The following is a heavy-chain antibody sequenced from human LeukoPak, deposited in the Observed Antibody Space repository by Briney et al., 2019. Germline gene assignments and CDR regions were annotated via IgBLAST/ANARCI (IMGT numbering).Heavy chain of an antibody. CDR1: GFTFSSYT. V-gene: IGHV3-23*01. CDR3: AKDGGLWVSAHWGDS. D-gene: IGHD7-27*01. J-gene: IGHJ4*02. CDR2: ITTSDGNT. Sequence: GGSLRLSCAASGFTFSSYTMSWVRQAPGKGLEWVLTITTSDGNTYYAASGKGRFTASRDNSKNTLFLQMNSLRAEDTAVYYCAKDGGLWVSAHWGDSWGRGTLVTVSS.